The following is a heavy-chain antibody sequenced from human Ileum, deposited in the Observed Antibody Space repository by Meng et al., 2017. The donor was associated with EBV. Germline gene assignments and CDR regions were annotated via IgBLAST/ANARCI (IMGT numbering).Heavy chain of an antibody. Sequence: QAQLVRSGGEVKKPGASVKVSCKASGYTFTHYGITWVRQAPGQGLEWMGWISAYNGNTNYAQTLQGRVTMTTDTSTSTAYMELGSLRSDDTAVYYCARVEVGITSGDYWGQGTLVTVSS. CDR2: ISAYNGNT. CDR1: GYTFTHYG. CDR3: ARVEVGITSGDY. J-gene: IGHJ4*02. D-gene: IGHD1-26*01. V-gene: IGHV1-18*01.